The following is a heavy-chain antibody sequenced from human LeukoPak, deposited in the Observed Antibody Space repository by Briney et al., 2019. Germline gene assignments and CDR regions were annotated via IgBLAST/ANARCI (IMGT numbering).Heavy chain of an antibody. CDR3: ATSSDPRLLCL. D-gene: IGHD3-10*02. Sequence: SVKVSCKASGGTFSSYAISWVRQARGQGLEWMGRIIPIFGTANYAQKFQGRATITTDESTSTAYMGLSSLRSEDTAVYYCATSSDPRLLCLWGQGTLVTVSS. CDR1: GGTFSSYA. CDR2: IIPIFGTA. J-gene: IGHJ4*02. V-gene: IGHV1-69*05.